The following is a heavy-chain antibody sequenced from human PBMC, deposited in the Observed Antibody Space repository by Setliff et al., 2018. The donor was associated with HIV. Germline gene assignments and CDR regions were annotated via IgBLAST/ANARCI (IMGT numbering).Heavy chain of an antibody. D-gene: IGHD6-25*01. J-gene: IGHJ4*02. V-gene: IGHV1-58*02. Sequence: SVKVSFKASGFTFSSSVIQWVRQARGQRLEWIGWIVVGSGNSNHAQKFQERVTISRDMSTSTAYMELSGLRSEDTAVYYCAAAPSPAAPGNWGQGTLVTVSS. CDR3: AAAPSPAAPGN. CDR2: IVVGSGNS. CDR1: GFTFSSSV.